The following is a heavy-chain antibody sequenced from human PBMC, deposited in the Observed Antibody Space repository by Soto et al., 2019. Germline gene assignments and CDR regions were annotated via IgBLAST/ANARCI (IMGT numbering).Heavy chain of an antibody. CDR2: INSGGSST. CDR3: ASSWQQNGMDV. CDR1: GFTFSSYW. J-gene: IGHJ6*02. Sequence: GGSLRLSCAASGFTFSSYWMHWVRQAPGKGLVWVSRINSGGSSTSYADSVKGRFTISRDNAKNTLYLQMNSLRAEDTAVYYCASSWQQNGMDVWGQGTTVTVYS. D-gene: IGHD6-13*01. V-gene: IGHV3-74*01.